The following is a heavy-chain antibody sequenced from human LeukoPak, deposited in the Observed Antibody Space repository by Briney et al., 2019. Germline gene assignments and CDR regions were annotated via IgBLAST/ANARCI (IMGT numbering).Heavy chain of an antibody. D-gene: IGHD2-2*01. Sequence: GGSLRLSCAASGFSFSTYGMSWVRQAPGKGLEWVSAINGSGGHTYYADSVKGRFTISRDNSKNTLYLQMNCLRAEDTAVYYCTHGSMYQLDYWGQGTLVTVSS. CDR3: THGSMYQLDY. CDR1: GFSFSTYG. CDR2: INGSGGHT. V-gene: IGHV3-23*01. J-gene: IGHJ4*02.